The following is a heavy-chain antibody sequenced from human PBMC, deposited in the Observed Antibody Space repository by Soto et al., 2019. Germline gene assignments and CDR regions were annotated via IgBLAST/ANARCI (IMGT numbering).Heavy chain of an antibody. CDR1: GGSISSYY. CDR3: ARGENMIVHSPQGH. D-gene: IGHD3-22*01. Sequence: QVQLQESGPGLVKPSETLSLTCTVSGGSISSYYWSWSRQPPGRGLEWIGYIYYSGSTNYTPSLRSRVTISVDTSKNQFSLKLSSVTAADTAVYYCARGENMIVHSPQGHGGQGTLVTVSS. CDR2: IYYSGST. V-gene: IGHV4-59*01. J-gene: IGHJ4*02.